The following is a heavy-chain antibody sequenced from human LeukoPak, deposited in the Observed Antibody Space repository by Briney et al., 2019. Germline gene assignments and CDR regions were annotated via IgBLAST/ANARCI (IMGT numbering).Heavy chain of an antibody. V-gene: IGHV1-2*06. Sequence: ASLRLSCKASGYTFTGYDMNWVRQAPGQGLEWMGRISTNSSGTDYAKTFPGRVTMPKDKTISTAYMDVSRPRSQDQAVYYCAIHSGYDPHYWGQGTLVTVS. CDR3: AIHSGYDPHY. CDR1: GYTFTGYD. J-gene: IGHJ4*02. D-gene: IGHD5-12*01. CDR2: ISTNSSGT.